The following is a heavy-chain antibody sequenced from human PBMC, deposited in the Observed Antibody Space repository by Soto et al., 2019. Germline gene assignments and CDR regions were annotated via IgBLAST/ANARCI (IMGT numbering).Heavy chain of an antibody. Sequence: GGSLRLSCAASGFTFSNHAMSWVRQAPGKGLEWVSAISGSGTTTYSADSVRGRFTISRDNSKNTLYLQMNSPRAEDTAVYYCAKDMYNWNTGDFDYWGQGTLVTVS. CDR2: ISGSGTTT. V-gene: IGHV3-23*01. CDR1: GFTFSNHA. J-gene: IGHJ4*02. CDR3: AKDMYNWNTGDFDY. D-gene: IGHD1-20*01.